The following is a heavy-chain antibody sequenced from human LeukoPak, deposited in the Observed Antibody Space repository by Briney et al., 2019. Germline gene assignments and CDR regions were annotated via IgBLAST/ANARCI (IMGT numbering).Heavy chain of an antibody. CDR1: GYNFPKSW. J-gene: IGHJ4*02. D-gene: IGHD2/OR15-2a*01. CDR2: VYPDDSRT. Sequence: GESLKISCKASGYNFPKSWIGWVRQMPGKGLEWMAIVYPDDSRTKYSPSFQGQVTISADKSINTAYLQWNSLRASDTAMNYCARPDYFASHDWGQGTLVTVSS. CDR3: ARPDYFASHD. V-gene: IGHV5-51*01.